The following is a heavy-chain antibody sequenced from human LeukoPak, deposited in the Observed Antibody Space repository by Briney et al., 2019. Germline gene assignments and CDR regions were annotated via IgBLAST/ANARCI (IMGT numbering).Heavy chain of an antibody. CDR3: ARFPKGYYGSGSRFDP. Sequence: GASVKVSCKASGYTFTSYYMHWVRQAPGQGLEWMGIINPSGGSTSYAQKFQGRVTMTRDMSTSTAYMELSRLRSDDTAVYYCARFPKGYYGSGSRFDPWGQGTLVTVSS. J-gene: IGHJ5*02. V-gene: IGHV1-46*01. CDR1: GYTFTSYY. CDR2: INPSGGST. D-gene: IGHD3-10*01.